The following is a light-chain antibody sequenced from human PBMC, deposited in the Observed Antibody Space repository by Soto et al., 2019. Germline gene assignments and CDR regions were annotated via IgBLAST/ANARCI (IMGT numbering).Light chain of an antibody. J-gene: IGLJ3*02. CDR2: EVN. V-gene: IGLV2-8*01. Sequence: QSALTQPPSASGSPGQSVTISCTGTSSDIAGYNSVSWYQQHPGKAPRLMIYEVNKRPSGVPDRFSGSKSGYTASLTVSGLQTDDEAFYYCSSSAGIYHYLVFGGGTKLTVL. CDR3: SSSAGIYHYLV. CDR1: SSDIAGYNS.